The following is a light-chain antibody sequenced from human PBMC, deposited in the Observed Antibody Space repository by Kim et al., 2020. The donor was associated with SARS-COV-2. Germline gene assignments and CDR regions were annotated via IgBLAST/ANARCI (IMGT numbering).Light chain of an antibody. CDR3: SSYTRSSSFG. V-gene: IGLV2-14*03. Sequence: QSALTQPASVSGSPGQSITISCTGTSSDFGGYNFVSWYQQYPGKAPKLMVYDVSKRSSGVSNRFSGSKSGNTASLTISGLQAEDEADYYCSSYTRSSSFGFGGGTQLTVL. CDR1: SSDFGGYNF. J-gene: IGLJ3*02. CDR2: DVS.